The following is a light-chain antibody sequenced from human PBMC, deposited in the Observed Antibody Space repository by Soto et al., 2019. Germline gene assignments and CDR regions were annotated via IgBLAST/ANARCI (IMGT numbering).Light chain of an antibody. Sequence: DIQMTQSPSTLSASVGDRVTITCRASQSIGTWLAWYQQKPGKAPKLLIYMASSLESGVPSRFSGSGSGTEFTLTINSLQPVDFATYYCQQYESYFRTFGQGTKLEIK. V-gene: IGKV1-5*03. CDR1: QSIGTW. CDR2: MAS. J-gene: IGKJ2*01. CDR3: QQYESYFRT.